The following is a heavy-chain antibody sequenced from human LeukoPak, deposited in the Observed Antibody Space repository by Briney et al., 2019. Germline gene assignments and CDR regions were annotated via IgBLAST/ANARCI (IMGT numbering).Heavy chain of an antibody. CDR1: GFTFSSYG. J-gene: IGHJ4*02. V-gene: IGHV3-30*18. CDR3: ANDYGDHRTPYY. CDR2: ISYDGSNK. Sequence: GRSLRLSCAASGFTFSSYGMHWVRQAPDKGLEWVAVISYDGSNKYYADSVKGRLTISRDNSKNTLYLQMNSLRAEDTAVYYCANDYGDHRTPYYWGQGTLVTVSS. D-gene: IGHD4-17*01.